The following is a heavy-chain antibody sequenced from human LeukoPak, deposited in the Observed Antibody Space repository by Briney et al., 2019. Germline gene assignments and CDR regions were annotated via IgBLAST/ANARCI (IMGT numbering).Heavy chain of an antibody. D-gene: IGHD3-10*01. CDR1: GYTFTGYY. CDR3: ARDSGSGHSDY. J-gene: IGHJ4*02. Sequence: ASVNVSCKASGYTFTGYYMHWVRQAPGQGLEWMGWINPNSGGTNYAQKFQGRDTMTRDTSISTAYMELSRLRSDDTAVYYCARDSGSGHSDYWGQGTLVTVSS. CDR2: INPNSGGT. V-gene: IGHV1-2*02.